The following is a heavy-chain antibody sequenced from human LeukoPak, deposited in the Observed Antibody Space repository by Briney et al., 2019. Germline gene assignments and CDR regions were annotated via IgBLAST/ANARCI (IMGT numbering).Heavy chain of an antibody. J-gene: IGHJ6*02. D-gene: IGHD3-10*01. CDR2: IYYSGST. V-gene: IGHV4-59*01. CDR3: AKYYGSGSYDLAYYYYGMDV. CDR1: GGSISSYY. Sequence: PSETLSLTCTVSGGSISSYYWSWIRQPPGKGLEWIGYIYYSGSTNYNPSLKSRVTIPVDTSKNQFSLKLCSVTAADTAVYYCAKYYGSGSYDLAYYYYGMDVWGQGTTVTVSS.